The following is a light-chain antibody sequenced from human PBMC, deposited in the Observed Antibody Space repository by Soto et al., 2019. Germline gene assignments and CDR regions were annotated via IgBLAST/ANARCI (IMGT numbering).Light chain of an antibody. CDR3: SSFTNTYSYV. CDR2: EAS. Sequence: QSALTQPPSVSGSPGQSVTISCTGTSTDFVSYNRVSWYQQPPGTAPKLIIYEASNRPSGVPGRFSGSKSGNTASLTISGLQAEDEADYYCSSFTNTYSYVFGTGTKVTVL. V-gene: IGLV2-18*02. CDR1: STDFVSYNR. J-gene: IGLJ1*01.